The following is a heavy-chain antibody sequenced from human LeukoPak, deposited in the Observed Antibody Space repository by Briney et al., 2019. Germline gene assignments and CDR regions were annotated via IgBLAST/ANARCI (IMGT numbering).Heavy chain of an antibody. J-gene: IGHJ5*01. V-gene: IGHV3-23*01. D-gene: IGHD1-1*01. CDR1: GFSFTSCA. Sequence: PGGSLRLSCAASGFSFTSCAMNWVRQAPGKGLEWVSAISGSGRSTYSADSVRGRFTTSRDNSKNILYLQMNNLRGEDTAVYYCAKAGARGNVNWFDSWGQGTLVT. CDR2: ISGSGRST. CDR3: AKAGARGNVNWFDS.